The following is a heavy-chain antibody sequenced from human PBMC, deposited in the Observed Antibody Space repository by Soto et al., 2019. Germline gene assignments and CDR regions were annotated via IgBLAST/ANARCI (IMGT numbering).Heavy chain of an antibody. V-gene: IGHV3-23*01. CDR3: AKRIMATIGHFDS. CDR2: ISGIGHST. D-gene: IGHD5-12*01. Sequence: EVQLLESGGGLVQPGMSLRLSCAASGFTFSIYAMSWVRQAPGKGLEWVSAISGIGHSTYYADSVKGRFTISRDNSKNTLYMQMNSLRAEDTAVYYCAKRIMATIGHFDSWGQGTLVTVSS. J-gene: IGHJ4*02. CDR1: GFTFSIYA.